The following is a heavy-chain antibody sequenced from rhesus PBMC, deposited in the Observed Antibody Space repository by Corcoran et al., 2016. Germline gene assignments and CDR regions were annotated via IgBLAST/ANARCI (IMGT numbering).Heavy chain of an antibody. CDR2: ISGSGGST. V-gene: IGHV4-173*01. D-gene: IGHD6-25*01. CDR1: GGFISSYW. J-gene: IGHJ4*01. Sequence: QLLLQESGPGLVKPSETLSLTCAVSGGFISSYWWSWIPQPRGKGLEWIGRISGSGGSTDSNPSLKSRVTISTDTSKNQFSLKLISVTAADTAVYYCARSGQDSGRTSDYWGQGVLVTVSS. CDR3: ARSGQDSGRTSDY.